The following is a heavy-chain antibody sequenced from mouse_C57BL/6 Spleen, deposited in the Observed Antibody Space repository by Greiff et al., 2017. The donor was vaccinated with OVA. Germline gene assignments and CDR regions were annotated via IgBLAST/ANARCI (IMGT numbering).Heavy chain of an antibody. V-gene: IGHV1-61*01. Sequence: QVQLQQPGAELVRPGSSVKLSCKASGYTFTSYWMDWVKQRPGQGLEWIGNIYPSDSATHYNQKFKDKATLTVDKSSSTAYMQLSSLTSEDSAVYYCARSGSSGCVGWFAYWGQGTLVTVSA. CDR1: GYTFTSYW. D-gene: IGHD3-2*02. CDR3: ARSGSSGCVGWFAY. J-gene: IGHJ3*01. CDR2: IYPSDSAT.